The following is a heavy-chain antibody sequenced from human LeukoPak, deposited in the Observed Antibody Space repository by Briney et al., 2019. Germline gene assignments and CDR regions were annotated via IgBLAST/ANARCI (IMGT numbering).Heavy chain of an antibody. Sequence: ASVKVSCKASGYTFTSYGISWVRQAPGHGLEWRGWISAYNGNTNYAQKLQGRVTMTTDTSTSTAYMELRSLRSDDTAVYYCARGLQENLTWLQAFSAFDIWGQGTMVTVSS. D-gene: IGHD5-12*01. CDR3: ARGLQENLTWLQAFSAFDI. V-gene: IGHV1-18*01. CDR2: ISAYNGNT. CDR1: GYTFTSYG. J-gene: IGHJ3*02.